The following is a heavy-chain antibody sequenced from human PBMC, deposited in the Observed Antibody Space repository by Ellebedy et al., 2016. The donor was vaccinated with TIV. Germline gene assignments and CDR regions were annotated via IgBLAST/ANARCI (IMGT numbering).Heavy chain of an antibody. D-gene: IGHD2-8*02. CDR1: GFTFSRSG. CDR2: IWLDGSKE. CDR3: ARDKNTGYIDY. Sequence: PGGSLRLSCAASGFTFSRSGMHWVRQAPGKGLEWVAIIWLDGSKEYYADSVNGRFTISRDNSKNTLYMQMNSLTAEDTAVYYCARDKNTGYIDYWGQGALVTVSS. V-gene: IGHV3-33*01. J-gene: IGHJ4*02.